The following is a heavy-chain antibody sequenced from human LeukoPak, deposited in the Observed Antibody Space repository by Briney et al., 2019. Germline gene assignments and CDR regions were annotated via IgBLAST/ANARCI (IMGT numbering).Heavy chain of an antibody. CDR1: GFTFSHAW. D-gene: IGHD3-10*01. CDR3: TTEDVLLWFRELP. CDR2: IKSKTDAGTT. V-gene: IGHV3-15*01. Sequence: PGGSLRPSCAASGFTFSHAWMSWVRQAPGRGLEWVGRIKSKTDAGTTDYAAPAKGRFTISRDDSKNTLYLQMNSLKTEDTAVYYCTTEDVLLWFRELPWGQGTLVTVSS. J-gene: IGHJ5*02.